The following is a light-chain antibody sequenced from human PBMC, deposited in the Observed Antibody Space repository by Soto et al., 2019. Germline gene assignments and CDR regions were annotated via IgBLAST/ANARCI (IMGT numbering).Light chain of an antibody. J-gene: IGKJ2*01. V-gene: IGKV1-39*01. CDR2: YVS. Sequence: IQMTQSPSSLSASVGDSVTVTCRASQSINIYLNWYQQKPWKAPTLRIYYVSSLQIVVPSRFTDGGSRTDFTLTISSLQPEDFATYYCQQSYRSPYTFGQGTKLEIK. CDR1: QSINIY. CDR3: QQSYRSPYT.